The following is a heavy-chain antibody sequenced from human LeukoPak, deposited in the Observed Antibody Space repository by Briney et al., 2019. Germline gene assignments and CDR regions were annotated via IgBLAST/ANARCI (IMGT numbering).Heavy chain of an antibody. Sequence: SETLSLTCTVSGASIRSHYWSWIRQPPGKGLEWIGYIYYSGSTNYNPSLKSRVTMSVDTSKNQFSLRLSSVTAADTAVYYCAREGYTSGWYKTDYWGQGTLVTVSS. V-gene: IGHV4-59*11. J-gene: IGHJ4*02. CDR2: IYYSGST. CDR3: AREGYTSGWYKTDY. CDR1: GASIRSHY. D-gene: IGHD6-19*01.